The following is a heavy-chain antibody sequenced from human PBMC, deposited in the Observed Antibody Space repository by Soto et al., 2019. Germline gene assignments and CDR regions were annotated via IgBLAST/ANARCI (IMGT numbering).Heavy chain of an antibody. CDR1: GYTFTSYG. CDR3: TRDLHYDSSGYYYGMDV. D-gene: IGHD3-22*01. Sequence: ASVKVSCKASGYTFTSYGMSWVRQAPGQGLEWMGWISAYNGSTNYAKKLQGRVTMTTDTSTSTAYMELRSLRSDDTAVYYCTRDLHYDSSGYYYGMDVWGQGTPVTVSS. CDR2: ISAYNGST. J-gene: IGHJ6*02. V-gene: IGHV1-18*01.